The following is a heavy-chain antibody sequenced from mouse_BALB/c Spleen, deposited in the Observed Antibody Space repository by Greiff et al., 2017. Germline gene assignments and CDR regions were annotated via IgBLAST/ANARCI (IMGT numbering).Heavy chain of an antibody. V-gene: IGHV1S81*02. J-gene: IGHJ4*01. CDR3: ARGLRYAMDY. CDR1: GYTFTSYW. CDR2: INPSNGRT. Sequence: QVQLQQSGAELVKPGASVKLSCKASGYTFTSYWMHWVKQRPGQGLEWIGEINPSNGRTNYNEKFKSKATLTVDKSSSTAYMQLSSLTSEDSAVYYCARGLRYAMDYWGQGTSVTVSS. D-gene: IGHD3-1*01.